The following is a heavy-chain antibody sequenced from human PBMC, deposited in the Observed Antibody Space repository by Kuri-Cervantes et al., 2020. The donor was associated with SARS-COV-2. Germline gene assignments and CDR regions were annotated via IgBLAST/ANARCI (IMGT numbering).Heavy chain of an antibody. CDR3: ARDPYSISWYRYYYGMDV. CDR2: INPSGGST. V-gene: IGHV1-46*01. CDR1: GYTFTSYY. Sequence: ASVKVSCKASGYTFTSYYMHWVRQAPGQGLEWMGIINPSGGSTSYAQKFQGRVTMTRDTSTSTVYMELSSLRSEDTAVYYCARDPYSISWYRYYYGMDVWGQGTTVTVSS. D-gene: IGHD6-13*01. J-gene: IGHJ6*02.